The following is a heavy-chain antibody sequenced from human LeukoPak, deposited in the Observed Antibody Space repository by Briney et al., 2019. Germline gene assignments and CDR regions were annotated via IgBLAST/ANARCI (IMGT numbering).Heavy chain of an antibody. CDR1: GGSFSGYY. V-gene: IGHV3-21*01. CDR2: ISSSSSYI. Sequence: PSETLSLTCAVYGGSFSGYYWSWVRQAPGKGLEWVSSISSSSSYISYADSVKGRFTISRDNAKNSLYLQMNSLRAEDTAVYYCARDPGSGGYWGQGTLVTVSS. J-gene: IGHJ4*02. D-gene: IGHD6-19*01. CDR3: ARDPGSGGY.